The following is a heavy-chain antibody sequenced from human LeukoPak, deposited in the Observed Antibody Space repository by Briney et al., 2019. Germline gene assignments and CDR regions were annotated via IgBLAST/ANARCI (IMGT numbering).Heavy chain of an antibody. J-gene: IGHJ2*01. CDR3: ARVVVPAAINYWYFDL. V-gene: IGHV4-30-4*08. Sequence: SETLSLTCTVSGGSISSGDYYWSWIRQPPGKGLEWIGYIYYSGSTYHNPSLKSRVTISVDTSKNQFSLKLSSVTAADTAVYYCARVVVPAAINYWYFDLWGRGTLVTVSS. CDR1: GGSISSGDYY. D-gene: IGHD2-2*01. CDR2: IYYSGST.